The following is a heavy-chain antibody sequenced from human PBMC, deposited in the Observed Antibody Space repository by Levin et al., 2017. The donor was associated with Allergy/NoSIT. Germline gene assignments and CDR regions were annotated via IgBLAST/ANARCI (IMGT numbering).Heavy chain of an antibody. D-gene: IGHD4-17*01. V-gene: IGHV5-51*06. CDR2: IYPGDSDT. CDR3: ARTTTVTTYNFGLDV. CDR1: GSRFTSYW. J-gene: IGHJ6*02. Sequence: PGGSLRLSCKGSGSRFTSYWIGWVRQMPGKGLEWMAVIYPGDSDTRYSPSFQGQVTISADKSINTAYLQWSTLKASDTAIYYCARTTTVTTYNFGLDVWGQGTTVTVSS.